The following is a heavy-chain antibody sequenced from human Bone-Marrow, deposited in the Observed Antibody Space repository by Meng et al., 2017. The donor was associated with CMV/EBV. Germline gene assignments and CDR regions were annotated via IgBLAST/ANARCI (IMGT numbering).Heavy chain of an antibody. Sequence: AASAFPFSLDGLDWARQAAGKGLEWFAVIWYDGSYKYYAVSVKGRFTISRDNSKNTLYLQMNSLRAEDTAVYYCAKDRGNYYHYFDYWGQGTLVTSPQ. J-gene: IGHJ4*02. D-gene: IGHD3-10*01. CDR1: AFPFSLDG. V-gene: IGHV3-33*06. CDR2: IWYDGSYK. CDR3: AKDRGNYYHYFDY.